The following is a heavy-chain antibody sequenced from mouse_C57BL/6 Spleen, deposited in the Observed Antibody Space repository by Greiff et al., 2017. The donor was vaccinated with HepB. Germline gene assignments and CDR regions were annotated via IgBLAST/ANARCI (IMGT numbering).Heavy chain of an antibody. CDR2: ISGGGGNT. CDR3: ARQAGTRGNWYFDV. D-gene: IGHD4-1*01. V-gene: IGHV5-9*01. J-gene: IGHJ1*03. Sequence: EVQVVESGGGLVKPGGSLKLSCAASGFTFSSYTMSWVRQTPEKRLEWVATISGGGGNTYYPDSVKGRFTISRDNAKNTLYLQMSSLRSEDTALYYCARQAGTRGNWYFDVWGTGTTVTVSS. CDR1: GFTFSSYT.